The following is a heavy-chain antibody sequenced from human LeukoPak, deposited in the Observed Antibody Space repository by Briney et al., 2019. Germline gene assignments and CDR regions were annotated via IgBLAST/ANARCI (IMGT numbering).Heavy chain of an antibody. J-gene: IGHJ6*02. V-gene: IGHV1-2*02. D-gene: IGHD3-9*01. CDR2: INPNSGGT. CDR1: GYTFTGYY. CDR3: ARALLRFDWLSNYGMDV. Sequence: ASVKVSCKASGYTFTGYYMHWVRQAPGQGLEWMGWINPNSGGTNYAQKFQGRVTMTRDTSISTAYMELSRLRSDDTAVYYCARALLRFDWLSNYGMDVWGQGTTVTVSS.